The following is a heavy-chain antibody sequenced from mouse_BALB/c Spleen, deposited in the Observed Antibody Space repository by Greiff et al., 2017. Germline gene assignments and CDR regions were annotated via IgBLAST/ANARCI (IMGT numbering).Heavy chain of an antibody. Sequence: EVQLQQSGPSLVKPSQTLSLTCSVTGDSITSCYWNWIRKFPGNKLEYMGYISYSGSTYYNPSLKSRISITRDTSKNQYYLQLNSVTTEDTATYYCARSPLTSPRYFDVWGAGTTVTVSS. CDR3: ARSPLTSPRYFDV. J-gene: IGHJ1*01. CDR1: GDSITSCY. CDR2: ISYSGST. V-gene: IGHV3-8*02.